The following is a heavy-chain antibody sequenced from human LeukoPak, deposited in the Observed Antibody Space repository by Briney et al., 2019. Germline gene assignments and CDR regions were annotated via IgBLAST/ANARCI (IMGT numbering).Heavy chain of an antibody. D-gene: IGHD3-9*01. CDR1: GFTVSNNY. Sequence: PGGSLRLSCAASGFTVSNNYMTWVRQAPGKGLEWVSFINSGGNTYYADSVRGRFTISRDKLKNTLSLQMNSLRAEDTAVYYCATTDYDILTGYSPHWGQGTLVTVSS. J-gene: IGHJ4*02. CDR3: ATTDYDILTGYSPH. CDR2: INSGGNT. V-gene: IGHV3-53*01.